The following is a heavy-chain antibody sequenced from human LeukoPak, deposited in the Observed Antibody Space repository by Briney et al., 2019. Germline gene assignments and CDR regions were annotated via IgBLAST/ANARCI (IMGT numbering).Heavy chain of an antibody. Sequence: AASVTVSCKASGYTFTIYGISWVRQAPGQGLEWMGWISAYNGNTNYAQKLQGRVTMTTDTSTSTAYMELRSLRSDDTAVYYCARSGAYCGGDCYRDAFDIWGQGTMVTASS. V-gene: IGHV1-18*01. CDR2: ISAYNGNT. J-gene: IGHJ3*02. D-gene: IGHD2-21*01. CDR3: ARSGAYCGGDCYRDAFDI. CDR1: GYTFTIYG.